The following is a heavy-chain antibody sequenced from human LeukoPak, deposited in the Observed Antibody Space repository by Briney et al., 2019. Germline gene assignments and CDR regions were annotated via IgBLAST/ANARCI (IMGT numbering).Heavy chain of an antibody. Sequence: SGTLSLTCTVSGGSISSYYWSWIRQPPGEGLEWIGYISYSGSTNYNSSLKSRVTISLDTSKNQFSLRLISVTAADTAVYFCARALMSTRSTFDSWGQGTLVTVSS. CDR3: ARALMSTRSTFDS. V-gene: IGHV4-59*01. CDR2: ISYSGST. D-gene: IGHD2/OR15-2a*01. CDR1: GGSISSYY. J-gene: IGHJ4*02.